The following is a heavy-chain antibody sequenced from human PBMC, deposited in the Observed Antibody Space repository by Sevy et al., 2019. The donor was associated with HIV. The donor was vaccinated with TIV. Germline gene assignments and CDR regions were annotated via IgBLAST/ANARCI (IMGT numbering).Heavy chain of an antibody. CDR1: GFTFSDYG. CDR3: AREERSGTTTSFDY. V-gene: IGHV3-33*01. D-gene: IGHD1-7*01. CDR2: IWSDGSNK. J-gene: IGHJ4*02. Sequence: GGSLRISCAASGFTFSDYGMHWVRQAPGKGLEWVAVIWSDGSNKYYGDSVKGRFTISRDSSKNTLFLQMNSLRVDDTAVYYCAREERSGTTTSFDYWGQGALVTVSS.